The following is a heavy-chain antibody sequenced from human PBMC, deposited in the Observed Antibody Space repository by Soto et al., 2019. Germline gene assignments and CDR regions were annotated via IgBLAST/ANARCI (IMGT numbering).Heavy chain of an antibody. Sequence: SQTLSLTCAISGDSVSSNSAAWNWIRQSPSRGLEWLGRTYYRSKWYNDYAVSVKSRITINPDTSKNQFSLQLNSVTPEDTAVYYCARDILLWFGESSGTYYYGMDVWGQGTTVTVSS. CDR2: TYYRSKWYN. CDR1: GDSVSSNSAA. V-gene: IGHV6-1*01. J-gene: IGHJ6*02. D-gene: IGHD3-10*01. CDR3: ARDILLWFGESSGTYYYGMDV.